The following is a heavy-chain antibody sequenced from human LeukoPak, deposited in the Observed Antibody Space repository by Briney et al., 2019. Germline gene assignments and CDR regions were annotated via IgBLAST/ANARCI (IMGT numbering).Heavy chain of an antibody. V-gene: IGHV3-21*05. CDR3: ARDNSGWSRDY. CDR1: GFTFNTYT. D-gene: IGHD6-19*01. Sequence: GGSLRLSCAASGFTFNTYTMNWVRQAPGKGLEWVSYISGSSGIIDYADAVQGRFTISRDNAKNSLYLQMNSLRAEDTAIYYCARDNSGWSRDYWGQGTLVTASS. CDR2: ISGSSGII. J-gene: IGHJ4*02.